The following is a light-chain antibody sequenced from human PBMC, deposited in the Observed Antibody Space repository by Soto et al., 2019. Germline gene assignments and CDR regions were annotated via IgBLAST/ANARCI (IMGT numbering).Light chain of an antibody. J-gene: IGKJ1*01. CDR2: KAS. Sequence: DIQMTQSPSTLSGSVGDRVTITCRASQTISSWLAWYQQKPGKAPKLLIYKASTLKSGVPSRFSGSGSGTEFTLTISSLQPDDFATYYCQQYNNYSGTFGQGTKVDI. CDR1: QTISSW. V-gene: IGKV1-5*03. CDR3: QQYNNYSGT.